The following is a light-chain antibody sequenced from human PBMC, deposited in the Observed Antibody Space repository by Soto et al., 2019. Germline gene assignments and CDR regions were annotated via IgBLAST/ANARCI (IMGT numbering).Light chain of an antibody. CDR1: QSVSDN. CDR2: GAF. V-gene: IGKV3-15*01. Sequence: EILMTQSPVTLSVSPGERVTLSCRASQSVSDNLAWYQQKPGQAPSLLIYGAFTRATGVPARFSGAGSGTEFTLTISSLQSEDFAVYFCQQYGDLPWTFGQGTKVEI. CDR3: QQYGDLPWT. J-gene: IGKJ1*01.